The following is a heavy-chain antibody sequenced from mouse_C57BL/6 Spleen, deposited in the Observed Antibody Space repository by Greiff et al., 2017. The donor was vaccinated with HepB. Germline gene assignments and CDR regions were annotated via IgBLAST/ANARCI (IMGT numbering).Heavy chain of an antibody. J-gene: IGHJ3*01. CDR2: IDPSDSYT. CDR3: APYGSSHGGFAY. CDR1: GYTFTSYW. V-gene: IGHV1-50*01. D-gene: IGHD1-1*01. Sequence: QVQLQQPGAELVKPGASVKLSCKASGYTFTSYWMQWVKQRPGQGLEWIGEIDPSDSYTNYNQKFKGKATLTVDTSSSTAYMQLSSLTSEDSAVYYCAPYGSSHGGFAYWGQGTLVTVSA.